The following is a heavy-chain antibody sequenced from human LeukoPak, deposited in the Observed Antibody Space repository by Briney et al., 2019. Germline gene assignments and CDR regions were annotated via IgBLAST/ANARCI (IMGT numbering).Heavy chain of an antibody. J-gene: IGHJ5*02. V-gene: IGHV4-39*01. CDR2: VYYSGST. D-gene: IGHD6-13*01. CDR3: AGHRSISAAVPRYFVP. Sequence: PSETLSLTCTVSGDSISTGNYYWGWIRQPPGKGLEWIGSVYYSGSTYYNPSLKSRVTMSADTSKNQFSMRLSSVTAADTAVYYCAGHRSISAAVPRYFVPWGQGTLVTVSS. CDR1: GDSISTGNYY.